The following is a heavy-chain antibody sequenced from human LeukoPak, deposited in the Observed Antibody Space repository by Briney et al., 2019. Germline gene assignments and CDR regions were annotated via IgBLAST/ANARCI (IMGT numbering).Heavy chain of an antibody. Sequence: SETLSLTCTVSGGSISSYYWSWIRQPPGKGLEWIGYIYYSGSTNYNPSLKSRVTISVDTSKYQFSLRLSSVTAADTAVYYCARDIFSSGYFWAFDIWGQGTMVTVSS. CDR2: IYYSGST. CDR1: GGSISSYY. D-gene: IGHD3-22*01. J-gene: IGHJ3*02. V-gene: IGHV4-59*01. CDR3: ARDIFSSGYFWAFDI.